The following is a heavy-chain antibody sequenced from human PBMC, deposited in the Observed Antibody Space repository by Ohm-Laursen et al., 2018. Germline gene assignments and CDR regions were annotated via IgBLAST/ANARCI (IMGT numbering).Heavy chain of an antibody. Sequence: GASVKASCKASGYTFSSYDIIWVRQASGQGPEWMGWMNPNSHSTGYARKFRGRVSMTSDSSISTAYMELYSLTSEDTATYYCARAVRYQLLSDPWGQGTLVTVSS. V-gene: IGHV1-8*01. CDR1: GYTFSSYD. CDR3: ARAVRYQLLSDP. J-gene: IGHJ5*02. CDR2: MNPNSHST. D-gene: IGHD4-23*01.